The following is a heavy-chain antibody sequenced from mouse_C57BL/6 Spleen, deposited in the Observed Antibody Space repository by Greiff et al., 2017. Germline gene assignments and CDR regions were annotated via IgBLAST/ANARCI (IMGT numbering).Heavy chain of an antibody. CDR3: EREGLRPVDY. Sequence: EVKLMESGPGLVKPSQSLSLTCSVTGYSITSGYFWNWIRQFPGNKLEWMGYISYDGSNNYNPSLKNRISITRDTSKNQFFLKLNSVTTEDTATYYCEREGLRPVDYWGQGTTLTVSS. D-gene: IGHD2-4*01. CDR2: ISYDGSN. J-gene: IGHJ2*01. CDR1: GYSITSGYF. V-gene: IGHV3-6*01.